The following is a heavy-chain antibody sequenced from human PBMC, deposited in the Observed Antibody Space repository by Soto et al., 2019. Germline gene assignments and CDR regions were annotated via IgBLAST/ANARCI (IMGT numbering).Heavy chain of an antibody. CDR3: ARERYKKNWFDP. CDR2: MNPNSGNT. J-gene: IGHJ5*02. V-gene: IGHV1-8*01. Sequence: QVQLVQSGAEVKKPGASVKVSCKASGYTFTSYDINWVRQATGQGLEWMGWMNPNSGNTGYAQKFQGRVTMTRNTSLSTAYMELSSLRSEDTAVYYCARERYKKNWFDPWGQGTLVTVSS. D-gene: IGHD3-9*01. CDR1: GYTFTSYD.